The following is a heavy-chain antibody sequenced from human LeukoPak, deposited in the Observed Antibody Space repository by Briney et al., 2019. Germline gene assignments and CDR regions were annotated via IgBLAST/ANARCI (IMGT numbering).Heavy chain of an antibody. D-gene: IGHD6-13*01. Sequence: GGSLRLSCAASGFTFSSYSMNWVRQAPGKGLEWVSYISISSSPIYYADSVKGRFTVSRDNAKNSLYLQMNSLRDEDTGVYYCASGRWYFDYWGQGTLVTVSS. CDR1: GFTFSSYS. CDR2: ISISSSPI. CDR3: ASGRWYFDY. V-gene: IGHV3-48*02. J-gene: IGHJ4*02.